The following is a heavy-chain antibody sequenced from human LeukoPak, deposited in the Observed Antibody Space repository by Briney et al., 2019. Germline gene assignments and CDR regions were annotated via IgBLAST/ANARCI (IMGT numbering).Heavy chain of an antibody. CDR1: GFTFSSFW. Sequence: GGSLRLSCAASGFTFSSFWMSWVRQAPGKGLEWVANIKQDGSEGYYVDSVKGRFTISRDNAKNSLYLQMNSLRAEDTAVYYCARDRIAVPSLADYWGQGTLVTVSS. CDR2: IKQDGSEG. J-gene: IGHJ4*02. D-gene: IGHD6-19*01. V-gene: IGHV3-7*03. CDR3: ARDRIAVPSLADY.